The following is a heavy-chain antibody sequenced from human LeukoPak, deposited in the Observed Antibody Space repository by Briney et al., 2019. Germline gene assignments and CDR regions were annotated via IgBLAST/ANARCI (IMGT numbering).Heavy chain of an antibody. Sequence: GSLRLSCAASGFSFNNYWMRWGRQAPGKGLEWVADLSEDGSKKNYVDSVKGRFTISRDNAKNSPYLQMNSLRAEDTAVYYCTRGLAYSFDIWGQGTMVTVSS. J-gene: IGHJ3*02. D-gene: IGHD3-10*01. CDR1: GFSFNNYW. V-gene: IGHV3-7*01. CDR2: LSEDGSKK. CDR3: TRGLAYSFDI.